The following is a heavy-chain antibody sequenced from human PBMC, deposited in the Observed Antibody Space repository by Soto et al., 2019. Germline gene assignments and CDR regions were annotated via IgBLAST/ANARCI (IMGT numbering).Heavy chain of an antibody. Sequence: PXGSLRLSCAAAGFTFSSSAMSWVHQAPGKGLEWVSAISGSGGSTYYADSVKGRFTIPRDNSKNTLYLQMNSLRAEDTAVYYCAKDVDTAMVDYWGQGSLVTVSS. D-gene: IGHD5-18*01. CDR1: GFTFSSSA. CDR2: ISGSGGST. CDR3: AKDVDTAMVDY. V-gene: IGHV3-23*01. J-gene: IGHJ4*02.